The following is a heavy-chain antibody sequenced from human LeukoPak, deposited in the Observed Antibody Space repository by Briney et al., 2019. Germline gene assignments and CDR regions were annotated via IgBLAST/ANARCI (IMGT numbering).Heavy chain of an antibody. V-gene: IGHV4-59*01. CDR1: GGSISIYY. J-gene: IGHJ4*02. D-gene: IGHD3-22*01. CDR3: ARGTVGITMIGHFDY. Sequence: NPSETLSLTCTVSGGSISIYYWSWIRQPPGKGLEWIGYIYYSGSTNYNPSLKSRVTISVDTSKNQFSLKLRCVTAADTAVYYCARGTVGITMIGHFDYWGQGTLVAVSS. CDR2: IYYSGST.